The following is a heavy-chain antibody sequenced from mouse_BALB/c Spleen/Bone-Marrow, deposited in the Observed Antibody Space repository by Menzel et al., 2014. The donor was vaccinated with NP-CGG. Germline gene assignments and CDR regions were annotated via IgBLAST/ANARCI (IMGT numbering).Heavy chain of an antibody. Sequence: VKLMESGPELVKPGASVKMSCKASGYTFTDYVISWVKQRTGQGLEWIGEIYPGSGSTYYNEKFKGKATLTADKSSNTAYMQLSSLTSEDSAVYFCARGLGLPFYAMDYRGQGTSVTVSS. D-gene: IGHD3-1*01. CDR1: GYTFTDYV. J-gene: IGHJ4*01. V-gene: IGHV1-77*01. CDR3: ARGLGLPFYAMDY. CDR2: IYPGSGST.